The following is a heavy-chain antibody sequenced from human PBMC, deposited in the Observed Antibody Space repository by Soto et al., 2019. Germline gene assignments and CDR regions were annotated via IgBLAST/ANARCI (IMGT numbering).Heavy chain of an antibody. V-gene: IGHV3-21*01. D-gene: IGHD2-21*02. CDR2: ISCSTSYI. CDR1: GFTFSSYS. CDR3: AKGLAYCGGDCYSHFDL. Sequence: PGGSLRLSCAASGFTFSSYSMNWVRQAPGKRLEWVSSISCSTSYIYYADSVKGRFTISRDNSKNTLYLQMNSLRAEDTAVYYCAKGLAYCGGDCYSHFDLWGRGTLVTVSS. J-gene: IGHJ2*01.